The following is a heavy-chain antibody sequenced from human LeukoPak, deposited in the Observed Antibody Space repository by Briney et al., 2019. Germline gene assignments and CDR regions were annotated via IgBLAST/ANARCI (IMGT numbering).Heavy chain of an antibody. CDR1: GFTFSSYG. J-gene: IGHJ4*02. CDR2: IWYDGSNK. CDR3: ARDSDSSGYYSFDY. Sequence: GGSLRLSCAASGFTFSSYGMHWVRQAPGKGLEWVAVIWYDGSNKYYADSVKGRFTISRDNAKNTLYVQMNSLRAEDTAVYYCARDSDSSGYYSFDYWGQGILVTVSS. D-gene: IGHD3-22*01. V-gene: IGHV3-33*01.